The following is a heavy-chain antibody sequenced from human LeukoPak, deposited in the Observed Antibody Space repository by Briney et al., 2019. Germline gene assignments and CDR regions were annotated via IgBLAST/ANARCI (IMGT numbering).Heavy chain of an antibody. CDR1: GFTFSNYW. CDR3: ASGSYGDY. V-gene: IGHV3-7*01. Sequence: GGSLRLSCAASGFTFSNYWMTWVRQAPGKGLEWVANIKQDGSAKYYAASVKGRCTSSRGNAKNSLYLQMNGLRAGDTAVYYCASGSYGDYWGQGTLVTVSS. J-gene: IGHJ4*02. CDR2: IKQDGSAK. D-gene: IGHD3-16*01.